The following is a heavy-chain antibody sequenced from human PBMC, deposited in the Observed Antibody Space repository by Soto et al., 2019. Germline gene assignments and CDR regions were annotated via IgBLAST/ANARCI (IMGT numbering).Heavy chain of an antibody. J-gene: IGHJ4*02. Sequence: VGSLRLSCAASGFTFSSYAMSWVRQAPGKGLEWVSAISGSGGSTYYADSVKGRFTISRDNSKNTLYLQMNSLRAEDTAVYYCAKSLPYSNYGSGLGYWGQGTLITVSS. CDR3: AKSLPYSNYGSGLGY. D-gene: IGHD4-4*01. CDR1: GFTFSSYA. V-gene: IGHV3-23*01. CDR2: ISGSGGST.